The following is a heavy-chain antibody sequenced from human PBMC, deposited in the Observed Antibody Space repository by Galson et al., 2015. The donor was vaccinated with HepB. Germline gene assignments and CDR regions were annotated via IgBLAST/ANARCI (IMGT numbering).Heavy chain of an antibody. V-gene: IGHV1-2*02. CDR1: GYTFTHFY. CDR2: VNPNSGAT. J-gene: IGHJ6*02. D-gene: IGHD3-9*01. CDR3: ARDLYDILTGSRLRGYDHFGMDV. Sequence: SVKVSCKASGYTFTHFYIHWVRQVPGQGPECMGWVNPNSGATTYTPKFQDGLTMTRDTSLRTVYMELNRLTSDDTAVYYCARDLYDILTGSRLRGYDHFGMDVWGQGTAVTVSS.